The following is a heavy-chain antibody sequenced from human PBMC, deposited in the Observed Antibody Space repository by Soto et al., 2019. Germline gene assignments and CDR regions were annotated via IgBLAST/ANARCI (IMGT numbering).Heavy chain of an antibody. CDR2: IFDNGNT. D-gene: IGHD3-10*01. CDR3: ARDYGEPYQAFFDS. V-gene: IGHV4-61*08. J-gene: IGHJ4*02. Sequence: QVQLQESGPGLVKPSDTLSLTCSVSGGSVSVGDYYWSWIRQPPGKGLEWLGNIFDNGNTNYNPSLKSRATVSSETAKDQFSLTLTSVTASDTAVYYRARDYGEPYQAFFDSWGQGLLVTVAS. CDR1: GGSVSVGDYY.